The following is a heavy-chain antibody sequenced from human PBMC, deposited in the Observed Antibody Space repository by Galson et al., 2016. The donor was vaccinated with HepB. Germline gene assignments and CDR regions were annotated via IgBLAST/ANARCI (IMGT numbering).Heavy chain of an antibody. V-gene: IGHV2-5*02. D-gene: IGHD2-15*01. J-gene: IGHJ6*02. CDR1: GFSLTSSGVG. Sequence: PALVKPTQTLTLTCTFSGFSLTSSGVGVSWIRRPPGKALEWLALIYWDDDKRYSPSLKSRLTITRDTSKNQVVLTMTNMDSVDTATYYCAHLTLRKRSQVRYDFYYYHMDVWGQGTTVTVSS. CDR3: AHLTLRKRSQVRYDFYYYHMDV. CDR2: IYWDDDK.